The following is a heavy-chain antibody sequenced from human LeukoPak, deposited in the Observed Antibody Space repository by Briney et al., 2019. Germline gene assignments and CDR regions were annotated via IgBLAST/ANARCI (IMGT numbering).Heavy chain of an antibody. J-gene: IGHJ1*01. CDR2: IYYSGST. D-gene: IGHD4-17*01. CDR3: ARSVKYGDFEH. V-gene: IGHV4-59*01. CDR1: GGSISSYY. Sequence: SETLSLTCTVSGGSISSYYWSWIRQPPRKGLEWIGYIYYSGSTNYNPSLKSRVTISVDTSKNQFSLKLSSVTAADTAVYYCARSVKYGDFEHWGQGTLVTVSS.